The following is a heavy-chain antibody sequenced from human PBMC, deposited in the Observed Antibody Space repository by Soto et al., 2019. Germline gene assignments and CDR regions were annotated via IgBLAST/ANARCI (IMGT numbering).Heavy chain of an antibody. J-gene: IGHJ5*02. CDR1: GGSVSSGSYY. D-gene: IGHD3-9*01. CDR2: IYYSGST. V-gene: IGHV4-61*01. CDR3: ARENYDILTGYYFSWFDP. Sequence: QVQLQESGPGLVKPSETLSLTCTVSGGSVSSGSYYWSWIRQPPGKGLEWIGYIYYSGSTNYNPSLKSRVTISVDTSKNQFSLKLGSVTAADTAVYYCARENYDILTGYYFSWFDPWGQGTLVTVSS.